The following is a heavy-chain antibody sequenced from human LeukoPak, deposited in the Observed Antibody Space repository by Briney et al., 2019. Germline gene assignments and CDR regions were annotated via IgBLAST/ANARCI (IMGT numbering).Heavy chain of an antibody. CDR1: GGSISSYY. V-gene: IGHV4-59*01. J-gene: IGHJ3*02. CDR2: IYYNENT. CDR3: ARALGAFDI. Sequence: PSETLSLTCTVSGGSISSYYWSWIRQPPGKGLEWIGYIYYNENTNYNPSLKSRVTISVDTSKNQFSLKLSSVTAADTAVYYCARALGAFDIWGQGTMVTVSS.